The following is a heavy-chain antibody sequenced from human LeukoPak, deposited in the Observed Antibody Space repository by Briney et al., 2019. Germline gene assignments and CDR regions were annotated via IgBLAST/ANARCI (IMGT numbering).Heavy chain of an antibody. CDR3: AKDMGQHLVSPLDY. D-gene: IGHD6-13*01. CDR2: ISWNSGNI. Sequence: GETLRLSCAASGFTFSSHGMNWVRQAPGKGLEWVSGISWNSGNIKYADSVKGRFTISRDNAKNSLYLQMNSLRAEDTALYYCAKDMGQHLVSPLDYWGQGTLVTVSS. J-gene: IGHJ4*02. V-gene: IGHV3-9*01. CDR1: GFTFSSHG.